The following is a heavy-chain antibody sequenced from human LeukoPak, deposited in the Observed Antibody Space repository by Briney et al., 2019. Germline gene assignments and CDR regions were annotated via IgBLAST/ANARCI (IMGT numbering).Heavy chain of an antibody. CDR3: ARDPGSDAFDI. V-gene: IGHV1-18*01. D-gene: IGHD6-25*01. CDR1: GYTFTSYG. Sequence: ASVKVSCKASGYTFTSYGINWVRQAPGQGLEWMGWISAYNGNTNYAQKFQGRVTITADKSTSTAYMELSSLRSEDTAVYYCARDPGSDAFDIWGQGTLVTVSS. J-gene: IGHJ3*02. CDR2: ISAYNGNT.